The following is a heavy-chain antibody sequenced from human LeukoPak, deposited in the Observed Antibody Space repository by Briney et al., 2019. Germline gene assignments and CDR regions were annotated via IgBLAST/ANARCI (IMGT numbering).Heavy chain of an antibody. Sequence: GESLRISCKGSGYSFTSYWISWVRQMPGKGLEWMGRIDPSDSYTNYSPSFQGHVTISAEKSISTAYLQWSSLKASDTAVYYCARHTPGLLFGDNDAFDIWGQGTMVTVSS. D-gene: IGHD3-10*01. CDR2: IDPSDSYT. CDR1: GYSFTSYW. V-gene: IGHV5-10-1*01. J-gene: IGHJ3*02. CDR3: ARHTPGLLFGDNDAFDI.